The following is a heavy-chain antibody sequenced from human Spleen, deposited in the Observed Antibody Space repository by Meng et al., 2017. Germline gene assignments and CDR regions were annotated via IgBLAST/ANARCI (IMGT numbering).Heavy chain of an antibody. CDR2: INSVFGTT. V-gene: IGHV1-69*05. D-gene: IGHD2-2*01. CDR3: ARKAGNCISTTCYSLDY. J-gene: IGHJ4*02. Sequence: SVQVSCKSLGGIFSNYVIVWVRQAPGQGIEWMGGINSVFGTTNYAQKFQGRVTITTDESTRTVYMELTRLTSEDTAVYFCARKAGNCISTTCYSLDYWGQGTLVTVSS. CDR1: GGIFSNYV.